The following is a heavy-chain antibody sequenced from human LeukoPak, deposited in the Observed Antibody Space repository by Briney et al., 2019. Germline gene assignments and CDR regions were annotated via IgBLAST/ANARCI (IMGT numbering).Heavy chain of an antibody. CDR2: IYYSGST. CDR3: ARAPLGYSSSWYGY. Sequence: SETLSLTCTVSGGSISSYYWSWIRQPPGKGLEWIGYIYYSGSTNYNPSLKSRVTISVDTSKNQFSLKLSSVTAADTAVYYCARAPLGYSSSWYGYWGQGTLVTVSS. D-gene: IGHD6-13*01. J-gene: IGHJ4*02. CDR1: GGSISSYY. V-gene: IGHV4-59*12.